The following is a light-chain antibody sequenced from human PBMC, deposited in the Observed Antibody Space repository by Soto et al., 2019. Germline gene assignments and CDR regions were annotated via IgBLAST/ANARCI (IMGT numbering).Light chain of an antibody. J-gene: IGKJ2*01. CDR2: KAS. V-gene: IGKV1-5*03. Sequence: DIQMTQSPSTLSASVGDRVTITCRASQRISGWLAWYQQKPGKAPKLLIYKASSLESGVTSRFSGSGSRTEFTLTISSLQPDDFASYYCQQYKSYSTFGQGTKLEIK. CDR3: QQYKSYST. CDR1: QRISGW.